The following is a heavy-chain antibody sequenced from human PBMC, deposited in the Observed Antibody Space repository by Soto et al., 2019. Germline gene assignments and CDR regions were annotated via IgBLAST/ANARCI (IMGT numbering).Heavy chain of an antibody. V-gene: IGHV3-23*01. D-gene: IGHD2-15*01. CDR3: AKRRGAGGHFDY. CDR2: VSSGGGT. CDR1: GFTFSTYA. Sequence: PGGSLRLYCAASGFTFSTYAMGWVRQAPGKGLEWVSVVSSGGGTHYADSVKGRFTVSRDNSKNTLSLQMNSLRADDTAVYYCAKRRGAGGHFDYWGQGALVTVSS. J-gene: IGHJ4*02.